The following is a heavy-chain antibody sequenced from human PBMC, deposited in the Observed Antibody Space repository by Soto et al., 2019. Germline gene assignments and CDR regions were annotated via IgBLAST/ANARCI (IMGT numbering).Heavy chain of an antibody. CDR2: IYYTGST. CDR3: AKYRRTEAEGFTLDY. V-gene: IGHV4-59*01. J-gene: IGHJ4*02. Sequence: SETLSLTCTVSGDSINNYYWSWIRQPPGKRLEWIGYIYYTGSTTYNPSLESRVTMSVDTSKNQFSLKLNSVNAADAAVYYCAKYRRTEAEGFTLDYWGRGTLVTVSS. D-gene: IGHD6-13*01. CDR1: GDSINNYY.